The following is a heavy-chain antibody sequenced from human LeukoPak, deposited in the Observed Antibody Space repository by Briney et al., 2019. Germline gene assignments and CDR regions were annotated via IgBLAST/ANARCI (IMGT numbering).Heavy chain of an antibody. D-gene: IGHD6-13*01. CDR1: GFTFSSYW. Sequence: PGGSLRLSCAASGFTFSSYWMSWVRQAPGKGLEWVANIKQDGSEKYYVDSVKGRFTISRDNAKNSLYLQMNSLRAEDTAVYYCARGGGYSSRVSDAFDIWGQGTMVTVSS. CDR2: IKQDGSEK. J-gene: IGHJ3*02. V-gene: IGHV3-7*01. CDR3: ARGGGYSSRVSDAFDI.